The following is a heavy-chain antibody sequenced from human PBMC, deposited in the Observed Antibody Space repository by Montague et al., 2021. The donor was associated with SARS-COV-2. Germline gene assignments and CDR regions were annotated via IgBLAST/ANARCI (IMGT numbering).Heavy chain of an antibody. CDR2: MHDSGTA. CDR1: DGSIRSYY. CDR3: TRLPRGSGTWGYFDY. Sequence: SETLSLTCTVPDGSIRSYYWNWMRQTPGKGLEWIGYMHDSGTANYNPSLRSRVTLMVDASRNQFSLELSSVTAADTAVYYCTRLPRGSGTWGYFDYWAQGTLVTVSS. D-gene: IGHD3-10*01. J-gene: IGHJ4*02. V-gene: IGHV4-59*08.